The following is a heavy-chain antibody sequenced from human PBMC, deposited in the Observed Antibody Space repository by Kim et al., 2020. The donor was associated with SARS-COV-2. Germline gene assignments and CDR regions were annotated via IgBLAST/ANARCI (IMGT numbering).Heavy chain of an antibody. CDR3: ARGGTEVYAFDI. Sequence: ASVKVSCKPSGYTFSSSYIHWVRQAPGQGFEWMGIINPPDGTVSYAQKFQGRITMTRDTSTATVYMELSSLRSEDTAVYFCARGGTEVYAFDIWGHGTLVIVSS. D-gene: IGHD1-26*01. V-gene: IGHV1-46*01. CDR1: GYTFSSSY. J-gene: IGHJ3*02. CDR2: INPPDGTV.